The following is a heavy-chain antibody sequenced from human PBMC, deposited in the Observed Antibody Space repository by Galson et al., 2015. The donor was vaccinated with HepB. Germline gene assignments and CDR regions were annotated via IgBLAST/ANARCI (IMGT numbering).Heavy chain of an antibody. V-gene: IGHV1-3*01. D-gene: IGHD6-19*01. CDR1: GYTFTSYA. Sequence: SVKVSCKASGYTFTSYAMHWVRQAPGQRLEWMGWINAGNGNTKYSQKFQGRVTITRDTSASTAYMELSSLRSEDTAVYYCARGPVPSIAVAGTADYWYFDLWGRGTLVTVSS. CDR2: INAGNGNT. J-gene: IGHJ2*01. CDR3: ARGPVPSIAVAGTADYWYFDL.